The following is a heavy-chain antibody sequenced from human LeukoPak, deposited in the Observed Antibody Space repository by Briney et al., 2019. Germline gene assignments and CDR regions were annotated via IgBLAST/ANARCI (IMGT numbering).Heavy chain of an antibody. CDR2: ISSSSSTI. V-gene: IGHV3-48*01. D-gene: IGHD3-9*01. J-gene: IGHJ4*02. Sequence: GGSLRLPCAASGFTFSSYSMNWVRQAPGKGLEWVSYISSSSSTIYYADSVKGRFTISRDNAKNSLYLQMNSLRAEDTAVYYCAREGFNYDILTGYYAFDYWGQGTLVTVSS. CDR1: GFTFSSYS. CDR3: AREGFNYDILTGYYAFDY.